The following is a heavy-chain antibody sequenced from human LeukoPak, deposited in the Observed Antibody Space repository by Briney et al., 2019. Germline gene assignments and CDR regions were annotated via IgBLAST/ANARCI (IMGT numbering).Heavy chain of an antibody. V-gene: IGHV1-2*02. CDR3: ARDPSPYYDFWSGYLP. D-gene: IGHD3-3*01. J-gene: IGHJ5*02. CDR1: GYTFTGYY. Sequence: ASVKVSCKASGYTFTGYYMHWVRQAPGQGLEWMGWINPNSGGTNYAQKFQGRATMTRDTSISTAYMELSRLRSDDTAVYYCARDPSPYYDFWSGYLPWGQGTLVTVSS. CDR2: INPNSGGT.